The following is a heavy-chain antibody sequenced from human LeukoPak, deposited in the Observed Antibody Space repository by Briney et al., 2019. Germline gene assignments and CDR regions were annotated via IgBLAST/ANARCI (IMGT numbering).Heavy chain of an antibody. Sequence: GGSLRLSCAASGFTVSSNYMTWVRQAPGQGLEWVSVIYFGGTTYYADSVKGRFTISRDNSKNTIYLQMNSLRVEDTAVYYCARGDGVYVYWGQGTLVTVSS. J-gene: IGHJ4*02. CDR1: GFTVSSNY. V-gene: IGHV3-53*01. CDR3: ARGDGVYVY. CDR2: IYFGGTT. D-gene: IGHD5/OR15-5a*01.